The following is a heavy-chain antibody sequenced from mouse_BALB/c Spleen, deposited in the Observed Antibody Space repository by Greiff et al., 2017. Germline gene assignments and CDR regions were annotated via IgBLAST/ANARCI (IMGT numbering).Heavy chain of an antibody. CDR2: ISNGGGST. CDR3: ARHKTTVVASFDY. CDR1: GFTFGSYT. Sequence: EVKVVESGGGLVQPGGSLKLSCAASGFTFGSYTMSWVRQTPEKRLEWVAYISNGGGSTYYPDTVKGRFTISRDNAKNTLYLQMSSLKSEDTAMYYCARHKTTVVASFDYWGQGTTLTVSS. D-gene: IGHD1-1*01. J-gene: IGHJ2*01. V-gene: IGHV5-12-2*01.